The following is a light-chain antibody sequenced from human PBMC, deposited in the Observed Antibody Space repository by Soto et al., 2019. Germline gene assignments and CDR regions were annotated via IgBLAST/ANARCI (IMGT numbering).Light chain of an antibody. J-gene: IGKJ2*01. CDR1: QSISTY. Sequence: DIQMTQSPSSLSASVGDRVTITCRASQSISTYLNWYQQRPGKAPKLLIYAASNLQSGVPSGFSGSGSGTDFALTISGLQPEDSATYYCQQSYSIPYTFGQGTKLEIK. CDR3: QQSYSIPYT. CDR2: AAS. V-gene: IGKV1-39*01.